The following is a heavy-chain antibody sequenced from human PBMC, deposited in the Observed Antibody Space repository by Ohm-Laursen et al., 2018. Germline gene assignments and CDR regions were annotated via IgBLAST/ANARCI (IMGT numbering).Heavy chain of an antibody. V-gene: IGHV4-38-2*01. Sequence: LRLSCAASGFTFSSYAMNWVRQPPGKGLEWIGSIYYSGSTYYNPSLKSRVTISVDTSKNQFSLKLSSVTAADTAVYYCARGAYYYDLGYWGQGTLVTVSS. CDR1: GFTFSSYA. J-gene: IGHJ4*02. CDR2: IYYSGST. CDR3: ARGAYYYDLGY. D-gene: IGHD3-22*01.